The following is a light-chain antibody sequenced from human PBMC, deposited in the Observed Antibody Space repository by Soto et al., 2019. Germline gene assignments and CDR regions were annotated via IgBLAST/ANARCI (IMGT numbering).Light chain of an antibody. CDR3: QQYGSSPWT. J-gene: IGKJ1*01. V-gene: IGKV3-15*01. CDR2: GAS. Sequence: EIVMTQSPATLSVSPGESATLSCWASESVGTNLAWYQQKPGQAPRLLIYGASTRATGIPARFSGSGSGTEFTLTISSLQSEDFAVYYCQQYGSSPWTFGQGTKVDIK. CDR1: ESVGTN.